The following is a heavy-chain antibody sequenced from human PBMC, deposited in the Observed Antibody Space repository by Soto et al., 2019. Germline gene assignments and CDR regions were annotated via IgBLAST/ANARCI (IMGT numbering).Heavy chain of an antibody. J-gene: IGHJ4*02. CDR1: GGSISSFY. V-gene: IGHV4-59*08. CDR2: IYYSGST. D-gene: IGHD1-1*01. Sequence: SETLSLTCTVSGGSISSFYWSWIRQPPGKGLEWIGYIYYSGSTNYNPSLKSRVTISVDTSKNQFSLKLSSVTAADTALYYCARRYGYSFGYWGQGTLVTVSS. CDR3: ARRYGYSFGY.